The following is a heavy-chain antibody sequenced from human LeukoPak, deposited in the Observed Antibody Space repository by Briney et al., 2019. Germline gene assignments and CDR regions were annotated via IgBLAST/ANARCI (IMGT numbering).Heavy chain of an antibody. J-gene: IGHJ4*02. Sequence: SVKVSCKASGGTFSSYAISWVRQAPGQGLEWMGRIIPILGIANYAQKFQGRVTITADKSTSTAYMELSSLRSEDTAVCYCARDLHSSVCYWGQGTLVTVSS. CDR1: GGTFSSYA. V-gene: IGHV1-69*04. CDR2: IIPILGIA. CDR3: ARDLHSSVCY.